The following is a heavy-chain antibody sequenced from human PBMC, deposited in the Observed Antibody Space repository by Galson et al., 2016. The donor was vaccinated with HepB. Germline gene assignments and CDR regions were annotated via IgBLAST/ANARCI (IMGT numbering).Heavy chain of an antibody. Sequence: SLRLSCAASGFTFHDHAMHWVRQTPGKGLEWVSGISWNSRNIGYADSVKGRFPIPRDNAKNSVFLQMNSLRPEDTALYYCAKDGGEDWTTAKPDYWGQGTLVTVSS. CDR2: ISWNSRNI. V-gene: IGHV3-9*01. CDR1: GFTFHDHA. D-gene: IGHD4-17*01. CDR3: AKDGGEDWTTAKPDY. J-gene: IGHJ4*02.